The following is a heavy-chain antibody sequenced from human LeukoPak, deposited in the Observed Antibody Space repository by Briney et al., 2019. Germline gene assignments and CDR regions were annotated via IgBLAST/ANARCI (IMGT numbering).Heavy chain of an antibody. D-gene: IGHD3-3*01. J-gene: IGHJ3*02. CDR2: ISGSGGST. CDR3: AKGDQITIFGVVKLGAFDI. V-gene: IGHV3-23*01. Sequence: GGSLRLSCAASGVTFSSYAMSGVRQAPGKGLEWVSAISGSGGSTYYADSVKGRFTISRDNSKNTLYLQKNNLRAEDTAVYYCAKGDQITIFGVVKLGAFDIWGQGTMVTVSS. CDR1: GVTFSSYA.